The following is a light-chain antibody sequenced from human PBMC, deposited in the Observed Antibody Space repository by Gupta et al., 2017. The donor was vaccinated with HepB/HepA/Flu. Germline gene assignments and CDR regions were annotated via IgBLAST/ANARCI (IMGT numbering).Light chain of an antibody. CDR3: MQALQSPWT. J-gene: IGKJ1*01. Sequence: DIVMTQSPLSLPVTPGEPASISCRSSQSLLHHNGFNYLEWYLQKPGQSPQLLIYLGSDRASGVPDRFSGSGSGTDFTLKISRVEAEDVGVYYCMQALQSPWTFGQETKVDIK. V-gene: IGKV2-28*01. CDR1: QSLLHHNGFNY. CDR2: LGS.